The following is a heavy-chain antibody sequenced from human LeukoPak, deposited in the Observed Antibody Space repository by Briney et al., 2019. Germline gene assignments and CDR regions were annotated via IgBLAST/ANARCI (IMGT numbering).Heavy chain of an antibody. J-gene: IGHJ5*02. CDR3: AKDRPWWSPYIYLTNWFDP. D-gene: IGHD2-15*01. CDR2: ISGSGGST. Sequence: GGSLRLSCAASGFTFSSYARSWVRQAPGKGLEWVSAISGSGGSTYYADSVKGRFTISRDNSNNTLYLQMNSLRAEDTAVYYCAKDRPWWSPYIYLTNWFDPWGQGTLVTVSS. CDR1: GFTFSSYA. V-gene: IGHV3-23*01.